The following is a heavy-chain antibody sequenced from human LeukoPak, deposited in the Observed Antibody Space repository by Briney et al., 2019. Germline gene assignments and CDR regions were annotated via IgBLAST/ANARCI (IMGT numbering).Heavy chain of an antibody. Sequence: GASVKVSYKASGYTFTSYGISWVRQAPGQGLEWMGCISAYNGNTNYAQKLQGRVTMTTDTSTSTAYMELRSLRSDNTAVYYCARSPWSIAAAGTSVWFDPWGQGTLVTVSS. CDR1: GYTFTSYG. CDR2: ISAYNGNT. D-gene: IGHD6-13*01. V-gene: IGHV1-18*01. J-gene: IGHJ5*02. CDR3: ARSPWSIAAAGTSVWFDP.